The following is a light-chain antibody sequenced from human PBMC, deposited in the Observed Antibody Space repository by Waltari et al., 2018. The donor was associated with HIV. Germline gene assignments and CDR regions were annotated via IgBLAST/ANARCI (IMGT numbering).Light chain of an antibody. V-gene: IGKV4-1*01. CDR3: QVYSMTTPA. CDR2: WAS. CDR1: QSLYFNSYKNNY. Sequence: DFVMTQSPDLLIGSLGGSITINCNSSQSLYFNSYKNNYLAWYQQKQVQPAKLLVYWASTRESGVLARFSGDGAVTECTLTNIGLQAVAAATYIRQVYSMTTPAFGQGNKV. J-gene: IGKJ1*01.